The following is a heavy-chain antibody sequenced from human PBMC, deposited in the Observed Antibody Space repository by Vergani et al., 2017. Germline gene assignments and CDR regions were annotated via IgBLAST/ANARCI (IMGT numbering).Heavy chain of an antibody. CDR3: ARVTGEYSSSSDLDY. Sequence: EVQLVESGGGLVKPGGSLRLSCAASGFTFSSYSMNWVRQAPGKGLEWVSYISSSSSTIYYADSVKGRFTISRDNAKNSLYLQMNSLRAEDTAVYYCARVTGEYSSSSDLDYWGQGTLVTVSS. CDR1: GFTFSSYS. D-gene: IGHD6-6*01. CDR2: ISSSSSTI. J-gene: IGHJ4*02. V-gene: IGHV3-21*05.